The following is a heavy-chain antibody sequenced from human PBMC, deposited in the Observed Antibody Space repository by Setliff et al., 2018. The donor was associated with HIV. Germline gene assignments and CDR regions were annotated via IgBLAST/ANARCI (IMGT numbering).Heavy chain of an antibody. Sequence: RASVKVSCKASGYTFTTYDINWVRQAAGQGLEWMGWMNPNSGNTGYAQRFQGRLTMTRNTSISTAYMELNSLMSEDTAVYFCAIRREVVVATTRRGLDIWGQGTMVTVSS. J-gene: IGHJ3*02. V-gene: IGHV1-8*02. CDR1: GYTFTTYD. D-gene: IGHD2-15*01. CDR3: AIRREVVVATTRRGLDI. CDR2: MNPNSGNT.